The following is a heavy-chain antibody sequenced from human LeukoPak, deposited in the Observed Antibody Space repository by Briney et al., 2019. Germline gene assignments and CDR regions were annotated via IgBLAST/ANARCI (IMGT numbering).Heavy chain of an antibody. CDR3: AREVGYGKPNWFDP. D-gene: IGHD5-12*01. J-gene: IGHJ5*02. Sequence: GASVKVSCKASGYTFTGYYMHWVRQAPGQGLEWMGWINPNSGGTNYAQKFKGRVTMTRDTSISTAYMELSRLRSDDTAVYYCAREVGYGKPNWFDPWGQGTLVTVSS. CDR1: GYTFTGYY. V-gene: IGHV1-2*02. CDR2: INPNSGGT.